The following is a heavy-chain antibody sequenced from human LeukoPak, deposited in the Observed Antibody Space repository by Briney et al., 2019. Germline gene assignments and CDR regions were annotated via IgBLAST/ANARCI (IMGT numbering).Heavy chain of an antibody. CDR3: AKWQLYRFDP. CDR1: GFTVSSNY. D-gene: IGHD1-1*01. CDR2: ISGSGGST. V-gene: IGHV3-23*01. Sequence: GGSLRLSCAASGFTVSSNYMSWVRQAPGKGLEWVSAISGSGGSTSYADSVKGGFSISRDNSKNTLYLQMNSLRAEDTAVYYCAKWQLYRFDPWGQGTLVTVSS. J-gene: IGHJ5*02.